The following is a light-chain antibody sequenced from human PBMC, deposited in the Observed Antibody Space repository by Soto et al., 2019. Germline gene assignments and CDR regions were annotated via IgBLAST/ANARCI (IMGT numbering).Light chain of an antibody. CDR3: QQRNVWPPIT. CDR2: DAS. CDR1: QSIRTS. V-gene: IGKV3-11*01. Sequence: EIVLTQSPGTLSLSPGERATLSCRASQSIRTSLAWYQQKPGQAPRLVIFDASNRANGVPARFGGSGSGTDFTLTINSLEPEDFAVYYCQQRNVWPPITFGRGTRLEI. J-gene: IGKJ5*01.